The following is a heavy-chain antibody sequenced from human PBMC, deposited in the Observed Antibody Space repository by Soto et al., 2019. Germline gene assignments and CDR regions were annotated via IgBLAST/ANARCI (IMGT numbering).Heavy chain of an antibody. CDR1: GFTFSSYS. CDR3: ARGWGDGDPPPYYYGMDV. CDR2: ISSSSSTI. Sequence: EVQLVESGGGLVQPGGSLRLSCAASGFTFSSYSMNWVRQAPGKGLEWVSYISSSSSTIYYADSVKGRFTISRDNAKNSLYLQMNSLRDEDTAVYYCARGWGDGDPPPYYYGMDVWGQGTTVTVSS. V-gene: IGHV3-48*02. D-gene: IGHD4-17*01. J-gene: IGHJ6*02.